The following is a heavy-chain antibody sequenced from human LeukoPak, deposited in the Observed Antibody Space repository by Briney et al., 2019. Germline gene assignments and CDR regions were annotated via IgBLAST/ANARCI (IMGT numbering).Heavy chain of an antibody. Sequence: GESLRLSCAASGFTFSSYAMYWVRQAPGKGLEWVAVISYDGSNKYYADSVKGRLTISRDNAKNSLYLQMNSLRAEDTAVYYCARDRETYGSGNYFDYWGQGTLVTVSS. CDR1: GFTFSSYA. V-gene: IGHV3-30-3*01. CDR3: ARDRETYGSGNYFDY. CDR2: ISYDGSNK. D-gene: IGHD3-10*01. J-gene: IGHJ4*02.